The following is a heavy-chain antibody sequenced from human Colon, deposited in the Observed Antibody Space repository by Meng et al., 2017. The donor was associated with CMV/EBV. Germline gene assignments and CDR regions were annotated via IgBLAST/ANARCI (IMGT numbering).Heavy chain of an antibody. V-gene: IGHV1-2*02. Sequence: ASVKVSCKASGYTFTDYYMHWVRQAPGQRLEWMGWINPNSGGTTPAQKFQGRVTMTRDTSISTAYMELSSLRSDDTAVYFCTRGFSIIVSGNWFDPWGQGTLVTSPQ. J-gene: IGHJ5*02. CDR2: INPNSGGT. CDR1: GYTFTDYY. D-gene: IGHD5/OR15-5a*01. CDR3: TRGFSIIVSGNWFDP.